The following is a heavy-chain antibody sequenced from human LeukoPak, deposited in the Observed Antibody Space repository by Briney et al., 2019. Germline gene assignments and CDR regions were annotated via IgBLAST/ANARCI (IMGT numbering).Heavy chain of an antibody. CDR3: AKGSDSSGWRTFDY. D-gene: IGHD6-19*01. J-gene: IGHJ4*02. CDR2: ISYNGRKE. V-gene: IGHV3-30*18. CDR1: GLTFRNYG. Sequence: GRSLRLSCAASGLTFRNYGMHWVRQAPGKGLEWVAAISYNGRKEFYADSVKGRFTVPRDNAKDTLYLEMNSLRTEDTAVYFCAKGSDSSGWRTFDYWGQGTLVTVSS.